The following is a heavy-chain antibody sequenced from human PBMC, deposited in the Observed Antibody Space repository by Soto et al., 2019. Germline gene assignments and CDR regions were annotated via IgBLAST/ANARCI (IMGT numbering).Heavy chain of an antibody. V-gene: IGHV4-59*01. CDR3: ARVVPLMDYYFGMDV. Sequence: PSETLSLTCAVSGASISSDYWSWVRQPPGKGLEWIGYIYNSGSTKYNPSLKSRVTISLDTSKNQFSLNLSSVTAADTAVYYCARVVPLMDYYFGMDVWGQGTTVTVSS. CDR2: IYNSGST. J-gene: IGHJ6*02. D-gene: IGHD2-8*01. CDR1: GASISSDY.